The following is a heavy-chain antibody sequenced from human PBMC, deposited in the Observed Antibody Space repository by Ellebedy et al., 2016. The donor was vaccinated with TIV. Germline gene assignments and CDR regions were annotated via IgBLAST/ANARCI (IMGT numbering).Heavy chain of an antibody. CDR1: GFAFTNAW. V-gene: IGHV3-15*07. J-gene: IGHJ5*02. CDR2: IKGKADGGTR. CDR3: TTDRFLEWDPIDL. Sequence: GESLKISCAASGFAFTNAWMNWFRHAPGMGLEWVARIKGKADGGTRELAAPVRGRFTISRDDSTNTLYLQMNSLKTEDTGVYYCTTDRFLEWDPIDLWGQGARVTVSS. D-gene: IGHD3-3*01.